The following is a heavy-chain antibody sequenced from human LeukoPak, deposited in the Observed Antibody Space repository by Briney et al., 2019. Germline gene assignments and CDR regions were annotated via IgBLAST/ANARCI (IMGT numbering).Heavy chain of an antibody. CDR2: IKFHGHET. V-gene: IGHV3-30*02. Sequence: PGGSLRLSCVASGFDFNNYDLHWVRQAPGKGLEWVAFIKFHGHETFYADSVEGRFTFSRDNSRNTVYLQMNSLRSEDTAVYYCARVHGHYYYMDVWGKGTTVTVSS. J-gene: IGHJ6*03. CDR1: GFDFNNYD. CDR3: ARVHGHYYYMDV. D-gene: IGHD4-17*01.